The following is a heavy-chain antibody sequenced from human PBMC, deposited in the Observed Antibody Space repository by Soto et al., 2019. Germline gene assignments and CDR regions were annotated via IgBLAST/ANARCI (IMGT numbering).Heavy chain of an antibody. CDR3: TTVSVYAIREYGRVY. D-gene: IGHD2-8*01. Sequence: EVQLVESGGGLVKPGGSLRLSCAASGFTFSNAWMNWVRQDPGKGLEWVGRIKSKTDGGTTDYAAPVKGRFTISRDDSKNTPYLHMNSLKTEDTAVYYYTTVSVYAIREYGRVYWGQGTLVTASS. CDR1: GFTFSNAW. V-gene: IGHV3-15*07. J-gene: IGHJ4*02. CDR2: IKSKTDGGTT.